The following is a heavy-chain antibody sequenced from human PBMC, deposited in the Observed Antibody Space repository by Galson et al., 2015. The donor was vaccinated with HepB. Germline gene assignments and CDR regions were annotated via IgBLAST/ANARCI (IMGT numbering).Heavy chain of an antibody. Sequence: SVKVSCKASGYTFTSYYMHWVRQAPGQGLEWMGIINPSGGSTSYAQKLQGRVTMTRDTSTSTVYMELSSLRSEDTAVYYCAREGYNPTSGFDIWGQGTMVTVSS. J-gene: IGHJ3*02. V-gene: IGHV1-46*04. CDR3: AREGYNPTSGFDI. D-gene: IGHD5-24*01. CDR2: INPSGGST. CDR1: GYTFTSYY.